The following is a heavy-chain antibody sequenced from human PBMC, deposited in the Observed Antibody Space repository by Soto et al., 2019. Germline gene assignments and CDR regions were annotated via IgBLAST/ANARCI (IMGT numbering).Heavy chain of an antibody. CDR3: ARDIDDYGSGSYDLYYYYGMDV. J-gene: IGHJ6*02. V-gene: IGHV1-69*12. D-gene: IGHD3-10*01. CDR2: IIPIFGTA. Sequence: QVQLVQSGAEVKKPGSSVKVSCKASGGTFSSYAISWVRQAPGQGLEWMGGIIPIFGTANYAQKFQGRVTITADESTSTAYMELSSLRSEDTAVYYCARDIDDYGSGSYDLYYYYGMDVWGQGTTVTVSS. CDR1: GGTFSSYA.